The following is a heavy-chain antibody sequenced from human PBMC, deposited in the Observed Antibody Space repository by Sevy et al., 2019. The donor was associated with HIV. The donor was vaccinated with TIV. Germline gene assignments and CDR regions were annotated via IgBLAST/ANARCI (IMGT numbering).Heavy chain of an antibody. CDR1: GFTVNDKY. V-gene: IGHV3-66*02. Sequence: GGSLRLSCAISGFTVNDKYIIWVRQAPGKGLEWVSVIFSSGSTYYADSAKGRFTISRDNSKNTVYLQMNCVRAEDTAVYYCVSLFLSYRSGWSDFDYWGQGTLVTVSS. J-gene: IGHJ4*02. D-gene: IGHD6-19*01. CDR2: IFSSGST. CDR3: VSLFLSYRSGWSDFDY.